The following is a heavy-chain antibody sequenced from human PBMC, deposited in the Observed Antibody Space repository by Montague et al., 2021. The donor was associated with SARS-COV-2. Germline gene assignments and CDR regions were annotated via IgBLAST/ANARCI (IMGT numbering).Heavy chain of an antibody. Sequence: SLRLSCAASGFTFRNYAMIWVRQALGKGLEWVSGISGSADITYYADSVKGRFTISRDNSKNTLYLQTSSLRAGDTAVYYCAKDREVATGGLYYFDYWGQGTLVTVSS. CDR1: GFTFRNYA. CDR2: ISGSADIT. D-gene: IGHD5-24*01. V-gene: IGHV3-23*01. CDR3: AKDREVATGGLYYFDY. J-gene: IGHJ4*02.